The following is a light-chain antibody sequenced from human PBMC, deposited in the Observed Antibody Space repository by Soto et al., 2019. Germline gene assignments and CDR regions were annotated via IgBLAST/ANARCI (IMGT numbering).Light chain of an antibody. J-gene: IGLJ1*01. V-gene: IGLV2-14*03. CDR1: ISDVGGYNF. CDR2: DVS. Sequence: QSALTQPASVSGSPGQSITISCTGTISDVGGYNFVSWYQQYPGKAPKLMICDVSNRPSGVSNRFSGSKSGNTASLTISGLQAEDEADYYCSSFTGSNYVFGTWTKLTVL. CDR3: SSFTGSNYV.